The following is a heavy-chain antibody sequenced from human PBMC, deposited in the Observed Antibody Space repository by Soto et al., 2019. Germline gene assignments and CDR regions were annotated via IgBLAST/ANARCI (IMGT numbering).Heavy chain of an antibody. V-gene: IGHV4-34*01. CDR1: GGSFSGYY. CDR3: ARGRGGVTSADYYYGMDV. CDR2: INHSGST. Sequence: PETLSLTCAVYGGSFSGYYWSWIRQPPGKGLEWIGEINHSGSTNYNPSLKSRVTISVDTSKNQFSLKLSSVTAADTAVYYCARGRGGVTSADYYYGMDVWGQGTTVTVSS. D-gene: IGHD3-16*01. J-gene: IGHJ6*02.